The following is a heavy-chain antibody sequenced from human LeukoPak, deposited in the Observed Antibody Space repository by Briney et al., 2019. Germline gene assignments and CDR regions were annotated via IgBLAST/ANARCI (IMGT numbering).Heavy chain of an antibody. CDR1: GCTFDDYA. V-gene: IGHV3-9*03. CDR3: AKGGSGYIMFGYFDY. CDR2: ISWNSGSI. Sequence: GGSLRLSCAASGCTFDDYAMHWVRQAPGKGLEWVSGISWNSGSIGYADSVKGRFTISRDNAKNSLYLQMNSLRAEDMALYYCAKGGSGYIMFGYFDYWGQGTLVTVSS. D-gene: IGHD3-22*01. J-gene: IGHJ4*02.